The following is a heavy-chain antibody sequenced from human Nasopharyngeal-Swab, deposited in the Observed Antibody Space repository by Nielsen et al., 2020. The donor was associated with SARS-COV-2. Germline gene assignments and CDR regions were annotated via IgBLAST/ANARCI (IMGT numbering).Heavy chain of an antibody. J-gene: IGHJ6*02. CDR1: GGSISSGGYY. Sequence: SETLSLTCTVSGGSISSGGYYWSWIRQHPGKGLEWIGYIYYSGSTYYNPSLKSRVTLSVDTSKNQFSLKLSSVTAADTAVYYCAREALKELLWFGASSSYYGMDVWGQGTTVTVSS. V-gene: IGHV4-31*03. D-gene: IGHD3-10*01. CDR3: AREALKELLWFGASSSYYGMDV. CDR2: IYYSGST.